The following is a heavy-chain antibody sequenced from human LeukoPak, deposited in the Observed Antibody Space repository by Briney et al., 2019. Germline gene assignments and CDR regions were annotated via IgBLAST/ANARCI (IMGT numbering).Heavy chain of an antibody. J-gene: IGHJ3*02. V-gene: IGHV3-33*01. Sequence: PGGSLRLSCAASGFTFSSYAMHWVRQAPGKGLEWVAVIWYDGSNKYYVDSVKGRFTISRDNSKNTLSLQMNSLRAEDTAVYYCARVNCDYGAYVGAFDIWGQGTMVTVSS. D-gene: IGHD4-17*01. CDR1: GFTFSSYA. CDR2: IWYDGSNK. CDR3: ARVNCDYGAYVGAFDI.